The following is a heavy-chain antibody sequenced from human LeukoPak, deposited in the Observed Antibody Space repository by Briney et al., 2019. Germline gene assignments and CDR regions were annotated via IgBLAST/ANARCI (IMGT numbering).Heavy chain of an antibody. D-gene: IGHD6-19*01. CDR2: LSGSGGST. Sequence: PGGSLRLSCAASGFTFSSYAMSWVRQAPGKGPEWVSTLSGSGGSTYYADSVKGRFTISRDNSKNTLYLQMNSLRAEDTAVYYCAKDQDSSGSPADWLDPWGQGTLVTVSS. CDR1: GFTFSSYA. CDR3: AKDQDSSGSPADWLDP. V-gene: IGHV3-23*01. J-gene: IGHJ5*02.